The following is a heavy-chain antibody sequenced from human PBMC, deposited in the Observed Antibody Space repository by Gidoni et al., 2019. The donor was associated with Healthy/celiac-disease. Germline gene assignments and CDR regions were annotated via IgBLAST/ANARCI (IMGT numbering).Heavy chain of an antibody. CDR1: GYTFTRYA. Sequence: QVQLVQSGSALQKPGASVKVSCKASGYTFTRYAMNWVRQAPGQGLEWMGWINTNTGNPTYAQGFTGRFVFSLDTSVSTAYLQICSLKAEDTALYYCARGTYSSSSTRKFDPWGQGTLVTVSS. D-gene: IGHD6-6*01. CDR2: INTNTGNP. CDR3: ARGTYSSSSTRKFDP. V-gene: IGHV7-4-1*01. J-gene: IGHJ5*02.